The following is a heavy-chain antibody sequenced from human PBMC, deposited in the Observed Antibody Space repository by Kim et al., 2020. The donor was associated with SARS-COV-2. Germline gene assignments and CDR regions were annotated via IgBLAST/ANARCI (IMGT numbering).Heavy chain of an antibody. CDR2: IDWDDDK. CDR3: ARILEAPTSGDYYYYCGMDV. CDR1: GFSLSTSGMC. Sequence: SGPTLVKPTQTLTLTCTFSGFSLSTSGMCVSWIRQPPGKALEWLALIDWDDDKYYSTSLKTRLTISKDTSKNQVVLTMTNMDPVDTATYYCARILEAPTSGDYYYYCGMDVWGQGTTVTVSS. V-gene: IGHV2-70*01. D-gene: IGHD6-6*01. J-gene: IGHJ6*01.